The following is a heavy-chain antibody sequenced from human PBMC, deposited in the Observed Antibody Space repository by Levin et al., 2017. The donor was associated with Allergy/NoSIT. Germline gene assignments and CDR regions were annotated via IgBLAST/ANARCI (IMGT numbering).Heavy chain of an antibody. D-gene: IGHD3-3*01. J-gene: IGHJ3*02. CDR1: GYTFTSYY. CDR3: ARDGGDDFWNVGVGANGLDI. V-gene: IGHV1-46*01. Sequence: PAASVKVSCKASGYTFTSYYIHWVRQAPGQGLEWMGIINPSSGAISYAQNFQGRVTMTWDTSTSTVYLELSSLRSEDSAEYYCARDGGDDFWNVGVGANGLDIWGQGTKVTVSS. CDR2: INPSSGAI.